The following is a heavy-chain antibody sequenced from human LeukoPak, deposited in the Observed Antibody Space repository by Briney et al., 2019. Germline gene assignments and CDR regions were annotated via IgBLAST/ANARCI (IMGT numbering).Heavy chain of an antibody. D-gene: IGHD6-13*01. CDR1: GFTFSSYA. V-gene: IGHV3-23*01. J-gene: IGHJ4*02. Sequence: GGSLRLSCAASGFTFSSYAMSWVRQAPGKGLEWVSVISGSGGSTYYADSVKGRFTISRDNSKNTLYLQMNSLRAEDTAVYYCAKDKGSYSSSWWGQGTLVTVSS. CDR2: ISGSGGST. CDR3: AKDKGSYSSSW.